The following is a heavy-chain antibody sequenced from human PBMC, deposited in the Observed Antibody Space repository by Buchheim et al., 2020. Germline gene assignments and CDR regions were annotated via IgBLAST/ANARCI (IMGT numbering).Heavy chain of an antibody. J-gene: IGHJ6*02. D-gene: IGHD4-11*01. CDR2: INHSGST. V-gene: IGHV4-34*01. CDR1: GGSFSGYY. Sequence: QVQLQQWGAGLLKPSETLSLTCAVYGGSFSGYYWSWIRQPPGKGLEWIGEINHSGSTNYNPSLKSRVTISVDTSKNQFSLKLSSVTAADTAVYYCARARGATTVNFHPRYGMDVWGQGTT. CDR3: ARARGATTVNFHPRYGMDV.